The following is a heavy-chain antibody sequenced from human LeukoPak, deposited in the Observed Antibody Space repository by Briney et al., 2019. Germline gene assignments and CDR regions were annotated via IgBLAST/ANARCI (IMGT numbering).Heavy chain of an antibody. CDR3: ARSRITMVRGVITDDAFDI. D-gene: IGHD3-10*01. J-gene: IGHJ3*02. Sequence: SETLSLTCTVSGGSISSSSYYWGWIRQPPGKGLEWIGSIYYSGSTYYNPSLKSRVTISVDRSKNQFSLKLSSVTAADTAVYYCARSRITMVRGVITDDAFDIWGQGTMVTVSS. CDR2: IYYSGST. CDR1: GGSISSSSYY. V-gene: IGHV4-39*07.